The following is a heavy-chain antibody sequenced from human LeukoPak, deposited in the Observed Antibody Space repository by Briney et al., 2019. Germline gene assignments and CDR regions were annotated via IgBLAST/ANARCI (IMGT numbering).Heavy chain of an antibody. J-gene: IGHJ4*02. Sequence: SETLSLTCAVYGGSFSGYYWSWIRQPTGKGLEWIGEINHSGSTNYNPSLKSRVTISVDTSKNQFSLKLSSVTAADTAVYYCARGLFDYPFDYWGQGTLVTVSS. V-gene: IGHV4-34*01. D-gene: IGHD4-11*01. CDR3: ARGLFDYPFDY. CDR2: INHSGST. CDR1: GGSFSGYY.